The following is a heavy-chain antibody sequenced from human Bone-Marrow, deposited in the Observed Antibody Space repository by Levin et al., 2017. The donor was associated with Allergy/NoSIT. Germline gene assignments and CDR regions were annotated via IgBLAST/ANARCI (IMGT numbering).Heavy chain of an antibody. CDR3: ARSLRFLEEMDV. CDR1: GFTFSSYA. J-gene: IGHJ6*02. V-gene: IGHV3-30-3*01. D-gene: IGHD3-3*01. Sequence: GGSLRLSCAASGFTFSSYAMHWVRQAPGKGLEWVAVISYDGSNKYYADSVKGRFTISRDNSKNTLYLQMNSLRAEDTAVYYCARSLRFLEEMDVWGQGTTVTVSS. CDR2: ISYDGSNK.